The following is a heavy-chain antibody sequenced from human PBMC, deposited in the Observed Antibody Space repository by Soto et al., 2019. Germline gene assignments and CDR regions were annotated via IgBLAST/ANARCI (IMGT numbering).Heavy chain of an antibody. Sequence: EVQLVESGGGLVKPGGSLRLSCAASGFTFTRYSMNWVRQAPGKGLEGVSSISSTTNYIYYADSMKGRFTVSRDKAKNSVYLEMNSLSAEDTAVYDCARESEDLTSNFDYWGQGTLVTVSS. CDR2: ISSTTNYI. J-gene: IGHJ4*02. V-gene: IGHV3-21*01. CDR1: GFTFTRYS. CDR3: ARESEDLTSNFDY.